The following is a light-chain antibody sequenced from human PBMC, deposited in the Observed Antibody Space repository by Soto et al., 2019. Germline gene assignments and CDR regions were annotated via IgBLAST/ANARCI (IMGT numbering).Light chain of an antibody. CDR3: QQFNRFPLT. CDR1: QAIGSA. J-gene: IGKJ4*01. V-gene: IGKV1-13*02. Sequence: IQLTQSPSSLSASVGDRVTITCRAGQAIGSALAWYQQRPGKAPKLLLYDASNLEAGVPSRFSGSGSGTDFTLTITSLRPEDFATYYCQQFNRFPLTFGGGTKVQIK. CDR2: DAS.